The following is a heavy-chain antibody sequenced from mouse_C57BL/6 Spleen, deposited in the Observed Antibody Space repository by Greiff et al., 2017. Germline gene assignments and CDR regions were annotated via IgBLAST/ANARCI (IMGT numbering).Heavy chain of an antibody. CDR1: GYTFTSYW. D-gene: IGHD1-1*01. CDR3: ARSTGTVVPFDY. V-gene: IGHV1-64*01. Sequence: VQLQQSGAELVKPGASVKLSCKASGYTFTSYWMHWVKQRPGQGLEWIGMIHPNSGSTNYNEKFKSKATLTVDKSSSTAYMQLSSLTSEDSAVYYCARSTGTVVPFDYWGQGTTLTVSS. J-gene: IGHJ2*01. CDR2: IHPNSGST.